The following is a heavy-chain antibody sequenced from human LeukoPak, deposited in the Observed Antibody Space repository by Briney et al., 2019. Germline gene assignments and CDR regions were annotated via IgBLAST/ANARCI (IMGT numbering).Heavy chain of an antibody. D-gene: IGHD5-12*01. V-gene: IGHV1-2*02. J-gene: IGHJ4*02. CDR2: IDPYTGNT. Sequence: ASVKVSCKASGYTFVGYYLHWVRPAPGQGLEWMAWIDPYTGNTHCAQKFQGRITVTRDTSVSTTYMELSWLTSDDTARYYCAREYSASEHWGQGTLVTVSS. CDR3: AREYSASEH. CDR1: GYTFVGYY.